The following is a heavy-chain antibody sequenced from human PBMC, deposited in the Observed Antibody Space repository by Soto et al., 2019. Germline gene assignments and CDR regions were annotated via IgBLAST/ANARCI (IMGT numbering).Heavy chain of an antibody. D-gene: IGHD4-4*01. CDR1: GFTFSSYA. CDR3: AKGKFDYSNYGGYYYYMDV. Sequence: GGSLRLSCAASGFTFSSYAMSWVRQAPGKGLEWVSAISGSGGSTYYADSVKGRFTISRENSKNTLYLQMNSLRAEDTAVYYCAKGKFDYSNYGGYYYYMDVWGKGTTVTVSS. J-gene: IGHJ6*03. V-gene: IGHV3-23*01. CDR2: ISGSGGST.